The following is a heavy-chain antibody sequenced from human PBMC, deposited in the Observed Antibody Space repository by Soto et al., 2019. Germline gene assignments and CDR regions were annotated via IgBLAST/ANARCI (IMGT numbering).Heavy chain of an antibody. CDR1: GGSISSYY. D-gene: IGHD3-9*01. V-gene: IGHV4-59*01. J-gene: IGHJ4*02. CDR2: IYYSGST. CDR3: ARGLYYDILTGPFDY. Sequence: SETLSLTCTVSGGSISSYYWSWIRQPPGKGLEWIGYIYYSGSTNYNPSLKSRVTISVDTSKNQFPLKLSSVTAADTAVYYCARGLYYDILTGPFDYWGQGTLVTVSS.